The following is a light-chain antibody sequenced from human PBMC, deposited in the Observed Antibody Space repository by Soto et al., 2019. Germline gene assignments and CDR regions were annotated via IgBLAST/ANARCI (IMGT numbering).Light chain of an antibody. CDR2: HGS. J-gene: IGLJ1*01. CDR3: CSYACSYV. V-gene: IGLV2-11*01. Sequence: QSVLTQPRSLTGSPGQSVTISWTGPCSDVAGYNHVYWYQPHPGKAPQLLIYHGSKSPSGVPGPFSGSKSGNTASLTTSGLHAEHEADYYCCSYACSYVLGTGTKVTAL. CDR1: CSDVAGYNH.